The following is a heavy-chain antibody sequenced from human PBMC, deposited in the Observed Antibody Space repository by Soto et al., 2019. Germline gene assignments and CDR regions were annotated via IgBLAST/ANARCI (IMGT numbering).Heavy chain of an antibody. J-gene: IGHJ6*02. CDR1: GFAFSSTW. D-gene: IGHD2-2*01. CDR2: IYSDGSIT. V-gene: IGHV3-74*01. Sequence: GGSLRLSCTASGFAFSSTWMHWVRQAPGRGLVWVSHIYSDGSITAYADSVKGRFTISRDNARNMMYLQMNSLRVEDTAVYYCATDGSYAQHVWGQGTTVTVSS. CDR3: ATDGSYAQHV.